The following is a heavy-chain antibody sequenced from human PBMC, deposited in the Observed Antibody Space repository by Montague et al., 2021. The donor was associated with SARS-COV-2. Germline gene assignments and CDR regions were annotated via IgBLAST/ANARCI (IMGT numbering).Heavy chain of an antibody. CDR2: VSASGST. Sequence: SETLSLTCTVSGDSISYFYWSWIRQPAGKGLEWIGRVSASGSTNXXPSLNSRVTMSADTSKKQFSLRLSPVTAADTAVYYCARDVVAAPGTFDYWGQGTLVTVSS. D-gene: IGHD6-13*01. CDR3: ARDVVAAPGTFDY. V-gene: IGHV4-4*07. CDR1: GDSISYFY. J-gene: IGHJ4*02.